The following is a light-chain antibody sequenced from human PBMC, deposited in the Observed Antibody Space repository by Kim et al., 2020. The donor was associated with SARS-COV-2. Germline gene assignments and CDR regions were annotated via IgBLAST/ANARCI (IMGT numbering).Light chain of an antibody. V-gene: IGKV1-17*03. CDR2: AAS. Sequence: SESVGDTVTISCRASQDINQNLVWFQQKPGQVPKRLIYAASRPQSGVPSRFSGSGSGTEFTLTITSLQPEDFATYYCLQHRSYPRTFGQGTKLEIK. CDR1: QDINQN. CDR3: LQHRSYPRT. J-gene: IGKJ2*01.